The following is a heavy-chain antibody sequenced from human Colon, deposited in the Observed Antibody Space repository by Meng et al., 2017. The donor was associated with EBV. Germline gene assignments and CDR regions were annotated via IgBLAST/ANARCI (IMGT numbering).Heavy chain of an antibody. Sequence: VRLVVAGPGLANSSPALSLTCTVSGGSINSGEYYWSWIRQPPGKGLEWIGYIYYTGSTYYNPSLKSRVTISMDTSKNQFSLRLSSVTAADTAVYYCARNYYFDYWGQGTLVTVSS. CDR3: ARNYYFDY. J-gene: IGHJ4*02. V-gene: IGHV4-30-4*01. CDR1: GGSINSGEYY. CDR2: IYYTGST.